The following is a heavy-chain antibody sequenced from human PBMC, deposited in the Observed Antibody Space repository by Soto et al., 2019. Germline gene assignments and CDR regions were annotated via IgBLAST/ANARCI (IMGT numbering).Heavy chain of an antibody. Sequence: SETLSLTCTVSGGSISSSGYYWSWIRQRPGKGLEWIGDIHYSGSTFYNPSLKSRVTISVDTSENQFSLKLSSMTAADTAVYYCARGEVLPAASLDYWGQGXLVTVYS. V-gene: IGHV4-31*03. CDR2: IHYSGST. CDR3: ARGEVLPAASLDY. J-gene: IGHJ4*02. D-gene: IGHD2-2*01. CDR1: GGSISSSGYY.